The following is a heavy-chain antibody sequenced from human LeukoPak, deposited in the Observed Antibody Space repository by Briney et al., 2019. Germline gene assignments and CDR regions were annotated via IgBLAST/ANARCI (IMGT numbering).Heavy chain of an antibody. CDR3: ARDRGDGYNSTDY. J-gene: IGHJ4*02. V-gene: IGHV1-69*13. D-gene: IGHD5-24*01. CDR1: GGTFSSYA. CDR2: IIPIFGKA. Sequence: SVKVSCTASGGTFSSYAISWVRQAPGQALEWMGGIIPIFGKANYAQKFQGRVTITADASTSTAYMELRRLRSDDTAVYYCARDRGDGYNSTDYWGQGTLVTVSA.